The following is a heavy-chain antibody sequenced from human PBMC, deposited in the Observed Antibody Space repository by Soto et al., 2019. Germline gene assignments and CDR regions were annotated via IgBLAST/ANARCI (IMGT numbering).Heavy chain of an antibody. J-gene: IGHJ4*02. D-gene: IGHD1-1*01. CDR1: GYTFTGYY. CDR2: INPNSGGT. Sequence: ASVKVSCKASGYTFTGYYMHWVRQAPGQGLEWMGWINPNSGGTNYAQKFQGRVTMTRDTSISTAYMELSRLRPDDTAVYYCARDRLEPYTGTPGSDYWGQGTLVTVSS. CDR3: ARDRLEPYTGTPGSDY. V-gene: IGHV1-2*02.